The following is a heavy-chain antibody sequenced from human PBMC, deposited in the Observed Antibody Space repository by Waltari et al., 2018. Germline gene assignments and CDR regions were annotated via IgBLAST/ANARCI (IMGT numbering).Heavy chain of an antibody. Sequence: QVQLQESGPGLVKPSGTLSLTCAVSGGPISSSNRWSWVRQPPGKGLEWIGEIYHSGSTNYNPSLKSRVTISVDKSKNQFSLKLSSVTAADTAVYYCARDPRPINWNYHFDLWGRGTLVTVSS. CDR1: GGPISSSNR. CDR2: IYHSGST. J-gene: IGHJ2*01. CDR3: ARDPRPINWNYHFDL. D-gene: IGHD1-7*01. V-gene: IGHV4-4*02.